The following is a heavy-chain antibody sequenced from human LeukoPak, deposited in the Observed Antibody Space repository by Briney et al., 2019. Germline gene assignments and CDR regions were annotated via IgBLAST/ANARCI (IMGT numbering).Heavy chain of an antibody. Sequence: GGSLRLSCAASGFTFSSYWMSWVRQAPGKGLEWVANIKQDGSEKYYVDSVKGRFTISRDNAKNSLYLQMNSLRAEDTALYYCAKDAAAADMDAFDIWGQGTMVTVSS. CDR1: GFTFSSYW. D-gene: IGHD6-13*01. J-gene: IGHJ3*02. V-gene: IGHV3-7*03. CDR2: IKQDGSEK. CDR3: AKDAAAADMDAFDI.